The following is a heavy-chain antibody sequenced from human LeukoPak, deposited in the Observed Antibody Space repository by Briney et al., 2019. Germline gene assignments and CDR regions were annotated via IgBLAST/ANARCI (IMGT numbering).Heavy chain of an antibody. J-gene: IGHJ4*02. CDR1: GGSITNYY. CDR3: ARGYSSSDY. CDR2: IYTSGST. Sequence: SETLSLTCTVSGGSITNYYWTWIRQPAGKGLEWIGRIYTSGSTNYNPSLKSRVTMSVDTSKNQFSLRLSSVTAADTAVYFCARGYSSSDYWGQGTLVTVSS. D-gene: IGHD6-6*01. V-gene: IGHV4-4*07.